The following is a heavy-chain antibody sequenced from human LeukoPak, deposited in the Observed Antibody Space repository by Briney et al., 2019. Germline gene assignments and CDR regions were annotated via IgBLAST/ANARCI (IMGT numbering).Heavy chain of an antibody. Sequence: SETLSLTCTVSGGSIISGGSYWGWIRQPPGKGLEWIGSVYYSGISYYNPSLKSRATVSVDTSKNQFSLNLISVTAADTAVYYCARRPGHSWDVGNWFDPWGQGTLLTVSS. D-gene: IGHD6-13*01. CDR3: ARRPGHSWDVGNWFDP. J-gene: IGHJ5*02. CDR1: GGSIISGGSY. V-gene: IGHV4-39*01. CDR2: VYYSGIS.